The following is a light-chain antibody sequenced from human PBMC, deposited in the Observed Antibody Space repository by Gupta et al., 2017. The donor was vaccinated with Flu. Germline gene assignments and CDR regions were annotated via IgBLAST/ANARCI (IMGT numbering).Light chain of an antibody. CDR1: QSGLYSSNNKNY. CDR2: WAS. Sequence: SLGERATINCKSSQSGLYSSNNKNYLAWYQHKPGQPPRLLIYWASTRESGVPDRFSDSGSGTDFALTISSLQAEDVAVYYCHQDNTTPWTFGQGTKVEIK. CDR3: HQDNTTPWT. J-gene: IGKJ1*01. V-gene: IGKV4-1*01.